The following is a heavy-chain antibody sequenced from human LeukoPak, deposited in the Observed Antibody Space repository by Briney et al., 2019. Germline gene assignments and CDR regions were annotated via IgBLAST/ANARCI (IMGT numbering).Heavy chain of an antibody. J-gene: IGHJ4*02. Sequence: ASVKVSCKASGGTFSSYAISWVRQAPGQGLEWMGGINPNSGGTNYAQKFQGRVTMTRDTSISTAYMELSRLRSDDTAVYYCARGGTDYDYVWGSYRYDGTFDYWGQGTLVTVSS. CDR3: ARGGTDYDYVWGSYRYDGTFDY. CDR1: GGTFSSYA. D-gene: IGHD3-16*02. V-gene: IGHV1-2*02. CDR2: INPNSGGT.